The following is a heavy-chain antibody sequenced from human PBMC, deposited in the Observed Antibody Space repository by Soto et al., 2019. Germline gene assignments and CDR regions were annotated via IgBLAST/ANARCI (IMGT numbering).Heavy chain of an antibody. CDR3: ARRIGPIDY. J-gene: IGHJ4*02. Sequence: QVQLVESGGGVVQPGRSLRLSCAASGFTFSSYGMHWVRQAPGKGLEWAAVIWNDGSNKSYADSVKGRITISRDNSKNTLYLQMNSLRAEDTAVYYCARRIGPIDYWGQGTLVTVSS. CDR1: GFTFSSYG. CDR2: IWNDGSNK. V-gene: IGHV3-33*01. D-gene: IGHD2-15*01.